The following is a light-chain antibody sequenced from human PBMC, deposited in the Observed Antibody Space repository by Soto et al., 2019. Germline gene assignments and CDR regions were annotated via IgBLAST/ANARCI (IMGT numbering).Light chain of an antibody. CDR3: QQYGSSLTWT. CDR2: GAS. J-gene: IGKJ1*01. CDR1: QSISDT. V-gene: IGKV3-20*01. Sequence: EIVMTQSPATLSVSPGGRATLSCRASQSISDTLAWYQQKPGQAPRLLIYGASSRAAGIPDRFSGSGSGTDFTLTISGLEPEDFAVYYCQQYGSSLTWTFGQGTKVDIK.